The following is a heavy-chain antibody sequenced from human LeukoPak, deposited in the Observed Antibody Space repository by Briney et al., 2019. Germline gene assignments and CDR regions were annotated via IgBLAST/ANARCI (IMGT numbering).Heavy chain of an antibody. D-gene: IGHD3-10*02. Sequence: GGSLRLSCTASGFTFGDYAISWVRQAPGKGLEWVSYISSSGSTIYYADSVKGRFTISRDNAKNSLYLQMNSLRAEDTAVYYCAELGITMIGGVWGKGTTVTISS. CDR3: AELGITMIGGV. CDR2: ISSSGSTI. J-gene: IGHJ6*04. V-gene: IGHV3-48*03. CDR1: GFTFGDYA.